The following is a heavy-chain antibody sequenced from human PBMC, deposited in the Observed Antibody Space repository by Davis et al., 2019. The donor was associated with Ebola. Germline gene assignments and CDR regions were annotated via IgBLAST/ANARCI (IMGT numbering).Heavy chain of an antibody. CDR2: IIPILGIA. J-gene: IGHJ6*02. CDR3: ARDLIAVAGTLYYYYGMDV. D-gene: IGHD6-19*01. Sequence: SVKVSCKASGYTFTSYGISWVRQAPGQGLEWMGGIIPILGIANYAQKFQGRVTITADESTSTAYMELSSLRAEDTAVYYCARDLIAVAGTLYYYYGMDVWGQGTTVTVSS. CDR1: GYTFTSYG. V-gene: IGHV1-69*10.